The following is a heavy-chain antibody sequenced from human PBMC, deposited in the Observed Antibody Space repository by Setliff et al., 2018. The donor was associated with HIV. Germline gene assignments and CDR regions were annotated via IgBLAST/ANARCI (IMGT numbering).Heavy chain of an antibody. CDR1: GGSFSDYY. CDR3: ARGGLVVATIWDAFDL. V-gene: IGHV4-34*01. J-gene: IGHJ3*01. D-gene: IGHD5-12*01. Sequence: SETLSLTCAVYGGSFSDYYWSWIRQPPGKGLEWIGEVNYSGSTNYNPSLKGRVSISVDTSKTQFSLKLSSVTAADTAVYYCARGGLVVATIWDAFDLWGQGTMVTVSS. CDR2: VNYSGST.